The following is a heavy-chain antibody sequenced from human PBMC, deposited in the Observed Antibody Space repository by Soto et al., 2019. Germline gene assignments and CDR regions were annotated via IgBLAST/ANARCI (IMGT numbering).Heavy chain of an antibody. D-gene: IGHD2-2*01. CDR1: GGTFSSYA. Sequence: QVQLVQSGAEVKKPGSSVKVSGKASGGTFSSYAISWVRQAPGQGLEWMGGIIPIFGTANYAQKFQGRVTITADDSTSPAYMELSSLISEDTAVYYCARHVPAAGYYYGMDVWGQGTTVTVSS. J-gene: IGHJ6*02. CDR2: IIPIFGTA. V-gene: IGHV1-69*12. CDR3: ARHVPAAGYYYGMDV.